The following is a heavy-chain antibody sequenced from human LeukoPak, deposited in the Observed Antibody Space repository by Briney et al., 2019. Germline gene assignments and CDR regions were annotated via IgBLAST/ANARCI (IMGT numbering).Heavy chain of an antibody. Sequence: SGTLSLTCAVSGDSISTNHWWSWVRQPPGKGLEWIGEVYHSGSTNYNPSLKSRVTISVDTSKNQFSLKLTSVTAADTAVYYCAREAVGSSQFDYWGQGTLVTVSS. CDR1: GDSISTNHW. J-gene: IGHJ4*02. CDR2: VYHSGST. D-gene: IGHD6-6*01. CDR3: AREAVGSSQFDY. V-gene: IGHV4-4*02.